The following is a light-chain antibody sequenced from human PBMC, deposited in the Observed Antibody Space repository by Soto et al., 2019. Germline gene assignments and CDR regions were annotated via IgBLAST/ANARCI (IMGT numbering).Light chain of an antibody. CDR1: QSISSW. CDR2: DAS. J-gene: IGKJ1*01. CDR3: QQYHSYPWA. Sequence: DIQMTQSPSTLSASVGDRVTITCRASQSISSWLAWYQQKPGKAPNLLIYDASSLESGVPSRFSGSGSGTEFTLTISSLQPDDFATYYCQQYHSYPWAFGRGTKVDIK. V-gene: IGKV1-5*01.